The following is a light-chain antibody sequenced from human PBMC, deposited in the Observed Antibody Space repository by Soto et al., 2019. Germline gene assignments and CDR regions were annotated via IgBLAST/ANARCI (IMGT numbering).Light chain of an antibody. CDR1: QSLSSN. J-gene: IGKJ1*01. Sequence: EIVLTQSPATLSVSPGERATLSCRASQSLSSNLAWYQQRPGQAPRLLIYDVSNRATGIPARFSGSGSGPDFTLTISSLEPEDFAVYYCQQRSNWPWTFGQGTKVDNK. V-gene: IGKV3-11*01. CDR2: DVS. CDR3: QQRSNWPWT.